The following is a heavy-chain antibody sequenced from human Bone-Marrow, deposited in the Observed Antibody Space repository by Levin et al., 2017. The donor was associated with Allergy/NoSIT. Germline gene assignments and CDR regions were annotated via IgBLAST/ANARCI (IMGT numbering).Heavy chain of an antibody. V-gene: IGHV3-15*07. D-gene: IGHD2-15*01. CDR2: IKTKSDGATA. CDR1: GFTFSRAW. J-gene: IGHJ4*02. Sequence: GESLKISCSASGFTFSRAWMNWVRQAPGQGLEWVGRIKTKSDGATADYAAPVTDRFTISRDDSTDTLYLQMNSLKSEGTGVYYCTTDVTEFAFCRGSRCQTEALWGQGTLVAVSS. CDR3: TTDVTEFAFCRGSRCQTEAL.